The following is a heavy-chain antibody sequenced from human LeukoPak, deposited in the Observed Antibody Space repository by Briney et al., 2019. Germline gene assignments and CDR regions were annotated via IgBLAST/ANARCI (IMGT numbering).Heavy chain of an antibody. CDR1: GYTFTSYY. CDR3: ARASSAAAPAYYFDY. CDR2: INPSGGST. J-gene: IGHJ4*02. Sequence: AASVKVSCKASGYTFTSYYMHWVRQAPGQGLEWIGIINPSGGSTSYAQKFQGRVTMTRDMSTSTVYMELSSLRSEDTAVYYCARASSAAAPAYYFDYWGQGTLVTVSS. V-gene: IGHV1-46*01. D-gene: IGHD6-13*01.